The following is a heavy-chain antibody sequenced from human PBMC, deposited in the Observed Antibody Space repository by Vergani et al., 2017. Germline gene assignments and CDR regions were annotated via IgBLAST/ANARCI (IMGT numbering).Heavy chain of an antibody. CDR2: ISYDGTEK. CDR3: ARGGKGIIMVVPSTHL. J-gene: IGHJ4*02. Sequence: QVKLEESVGGVVQTGRSLRLSCAASGFSFGNYAMHWVRQAPGKGLEWVGVISYDGTEKKYADSVNGRFTISRDTSKKMMSLQMNSLRVEDTAVYYCARGGKGIIMVVPSTHLWGQGTQVSVS. D-gene: IGHD2-15*01. CDR1: GFSFGNYA. V-gene: IGHV3-30-3*01.